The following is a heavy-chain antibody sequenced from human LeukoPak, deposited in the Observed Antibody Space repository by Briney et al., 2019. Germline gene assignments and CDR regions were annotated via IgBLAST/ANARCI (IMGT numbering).Heavy chain of an antibody. V-gene: IGHV3-23*01. CDR1: GLTFSSNA. J-gene: IGHJ4*02. CDR3: ASGYDSTCFDY. Sequence: SGGSLGLSCAASGLTFSSNAMGWVRQAPGKGLGWVSAISGSGGSTYYADSVKGRFTISRDNSKNTLYLQMNSLRAEDTAVYYCASGYDSTCFDYWGQGTLVTVSS. CDR2: ISGSGGST. D-gene: IGHD3-22*01.